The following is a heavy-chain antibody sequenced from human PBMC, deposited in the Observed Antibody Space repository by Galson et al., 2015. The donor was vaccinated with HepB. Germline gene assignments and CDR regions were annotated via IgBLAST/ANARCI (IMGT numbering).Heavy chain of an antibody. V-gene: IGHV5-10-1*01. D-gene: IGHD3-10*01. J-gene: IGHJ4*02. CDR2: IDPSDSYT. CDR3: AGRHSYFRSGTWYNVSDY. CDR1: GYTFTAFW. Sequence: QSGAEVKKPGESLRISCKGSGYTFTAFWITWVRQIPGKGLEWMGRIDPSDSYTDYSPSFQGHVTISADKSITTAYLQWSRLKASDTAMYYCAGRHSYFRSGTWYNVSDYWGQGTPVTVSS.